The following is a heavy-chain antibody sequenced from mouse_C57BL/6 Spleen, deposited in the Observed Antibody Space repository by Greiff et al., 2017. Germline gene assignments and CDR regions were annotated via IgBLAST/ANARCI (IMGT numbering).Heavy chain of an antibody. D-gene: IGHD1-1*01. CDR3: AITTVEDWYFDV. J-gene: IGHJ1*03. CDR2: ISNGGGST. V-gene: IGHV5-12*01. CDR1: GFTFSDYY. Sequence: DVQLVESGGGLVQPGGSLKLSCAASGFTFSDYYMYWVRQTPEKRLEWVAYISNGGGSTYYPDPVKGRFTISRDNAKNTLYLQMSRLKSEDTAMYYCAITTVEDWYFDVWGTGTTVTVSS.